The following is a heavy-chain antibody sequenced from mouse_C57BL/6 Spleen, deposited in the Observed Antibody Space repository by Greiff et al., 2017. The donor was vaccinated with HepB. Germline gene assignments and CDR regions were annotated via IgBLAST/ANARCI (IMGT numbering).Heavy chain of an antibody. J-gene: IGHJ3*01. Sequence: VQLQQSGAELVRPGASVTLSCKASGYTFTDYEMHWVKQTPVHGLEWIGAIDPETGGTAYNQKFKGKAILTADKSSSTAYMELRRLTSEDAAVYYCTREGYYSKGAYWGQGTLVTVSA. D-gene: IGHD2-1*01. CDR3: TREGYYSKGAY. CDR1: GYTFTDYE. CDR2: IDPETGGT. V-gene: IGHV1-15*01.